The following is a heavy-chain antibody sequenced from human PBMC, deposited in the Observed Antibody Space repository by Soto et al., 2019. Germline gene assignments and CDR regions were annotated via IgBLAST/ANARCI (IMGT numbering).Heavy chain of an antibody. D-gene: IGHD2-15*01. Sequence: VESLKISCKGSGYVFSIHWVSWRLEMAVKVLEWVGIIYPGNSNTMYSPSFQGQVTISADTALSTTYLQWDTLKPSDTAIYFCASDSHCDGGNCPMGGFDMWGQGTMVTVSS. J-gene: IGHJ3*02. CDR1: GYVFSIHW. V-gene: IGHV5-51*01. CDR2: IYPGNSNT. CDR3: ASDSHCDGGNCPMGGFDM.